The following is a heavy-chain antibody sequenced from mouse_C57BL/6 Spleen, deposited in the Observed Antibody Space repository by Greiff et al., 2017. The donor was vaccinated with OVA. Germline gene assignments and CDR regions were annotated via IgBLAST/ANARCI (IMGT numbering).Heavy chain of an antibody. Sequence: QVQLKQPGAELVRPGSSVKLSCKASGYTFTSYWMDWVKQRPGQGLEWIGNIYPSDSETHYNQKFKDKATLTVDKSSSTAYMQLSSLTSEDAAVYYCARHYYDVGFAYWGQGTLVTVSA. J-gene: IGHJ3*01. CDR1: GYTFTSYW. V-gene: IGHV1-61*01. CDR2: IYPSDSET. CDR3: ARHYYDVGFAY. D-gene: IGHD1-1*01.